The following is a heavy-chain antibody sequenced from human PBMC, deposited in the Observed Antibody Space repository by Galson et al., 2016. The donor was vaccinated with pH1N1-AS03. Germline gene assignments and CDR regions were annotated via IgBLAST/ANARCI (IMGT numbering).Heavy chain of an antibody. D-gene: IGHD3-16*02. CDR2: IDPSGGPT. CDR1: GYTLTRYH. CDR3: ARRYYFDY. V-gene: IGHV1-46*01. J-gene: IGHJ4*02. Sequence: SVKVSCKASGYTLTRYHMHWVRQAPGQGLEWMGIIDPSGGPTTYAPKFQGRITITTDTSTSTVYMELVSLRSEDTAVYYCARRYYFDYWGQGTLVTVSS.